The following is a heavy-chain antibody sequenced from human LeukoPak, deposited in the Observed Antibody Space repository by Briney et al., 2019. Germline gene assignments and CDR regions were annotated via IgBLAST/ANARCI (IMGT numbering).Heavy chain of an antibody. J-gene: IGHJ5*02. D-gene: IGHD3-10*01. CDR3: ARVRWFGELLHWFDP. Sequence: XSVKVSCKASGGTFSSYAISWVREAPGQGLEWMGRIIPILGIANYAQKFQGRVTITADKSTSTAYMELSSLRSEDTAVYYCARVRWFGELLHWFDPWGQGTLVTVSS. V-gene: IGHV1-69*04. CDR1: GGTFSSYA. CDR2: IIPILGIA.